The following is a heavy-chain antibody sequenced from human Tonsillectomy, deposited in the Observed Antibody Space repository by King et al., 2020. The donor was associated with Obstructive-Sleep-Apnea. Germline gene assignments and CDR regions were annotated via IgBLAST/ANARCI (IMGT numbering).Heavy chain of an antibody. V-gene: IGHV4-59*01. CDR2: IYYSGST. D-gene: IGHD1-26*01. Sequence: QLQESGPGLVKPSETLSLTCTVSGGSISSYYWSWIRQPPGKGLEWIGYIYYSGSTNYNPSLKSRATISVDTSKNQFSLKLSSVTAADTAVYYCARVTKWELFPYYFDYWGQGTLVTVSS. CDR1: GGSISSYY. CDR3: ARVTKWELFPYYFDY. J-gene: IGHJ4*02.